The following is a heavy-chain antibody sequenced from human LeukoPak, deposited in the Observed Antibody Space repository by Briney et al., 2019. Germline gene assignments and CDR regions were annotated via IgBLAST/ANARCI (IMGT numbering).Heavy chain of an antibody. J-gene: IGHJ6*02. CDR3: ARGRPYYYDSSGYYLSYYYYGMDV. CDR2: INHSGST. Sequence: SETLSLTCAVYGGSFSGYYWSWIRQPPGKGLEWIGEINHSGSTNYNPSLKSRVTISVDTPKNQFSLKLSSVTAADTAVYYCARGRPYYYDSSGYYLSYYYYGMDVWGQGTTVTVSS. CDR1: GGSFSGYY. V-gene: IGHV4-34*01. D-gene: IGHD3-22*01.